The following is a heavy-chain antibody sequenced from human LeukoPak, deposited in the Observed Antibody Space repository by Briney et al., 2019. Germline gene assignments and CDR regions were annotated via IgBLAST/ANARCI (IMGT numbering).Heavy chain of an antibody. V-gene: IGHV3-30*02. CDR1: GFTFSSYG. Sequence: GGSLRLSXAASGFTFSSYGMHWVRQAPGKGLEWVAFIRYDGSNKYYADSVKGRFTISRDNSKNTLYLQMNSLRAEDTAVYYCAKDHVDTAMALFYFDYWGQGTLVTVSS. J-gene: IGHJ4*02. CDR3: AKDHVDTAMALFYFDY. D-gene: IGHD5-18*01. CDR2: IRYDGSNK.